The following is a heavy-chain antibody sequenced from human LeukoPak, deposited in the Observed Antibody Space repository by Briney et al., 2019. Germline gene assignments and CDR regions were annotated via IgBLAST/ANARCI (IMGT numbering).Heavy chain of an antibody. CDR2: ITGRSSPI. Sequence: PGGSLRLSCAASGFTFSGYSMNWIRQAPGKGLEWLSYITGRSSPIYYADSVKGRFTVSRDNAKNSLYLQIDSLRDEDTAVYYCARDGPRGVPDYWGQGTLVTVSS. V-gene: IGHV3-48*02. CDR1: GFTFSGYS. D-gene: IGHD2-8*01. CDR3: ARDGPRGVPDY. J-gene: IGHJ4*02.